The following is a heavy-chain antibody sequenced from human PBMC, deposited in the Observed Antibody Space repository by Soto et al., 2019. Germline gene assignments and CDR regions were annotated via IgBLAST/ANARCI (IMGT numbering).Heavy chain of an antibody. CDR2: ISYDRSNK. CDR1: GFTFSSYG. CDR3: AKILQLGDYAYYYYGMDV. D-gene: IGHD4-17*01. V-gene: IGHV3-30*18. Sequence: QVQLVESGGGVVQPGRSLRLSCAASGFTFSSYGMHWVRQAPGKGLEWVAVISYDRSNKYYADSVKGRFTISRDNSKNTLYLQMNSLRAEDTAVYYRAKILQLGDYAYYYYGMDVWGQGTTVTVSS. J-gene: IGHJ6*02.